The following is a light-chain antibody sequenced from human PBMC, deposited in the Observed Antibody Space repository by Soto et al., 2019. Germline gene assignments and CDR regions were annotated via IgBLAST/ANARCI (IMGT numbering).Light chain of an antibody. V-gene: IGLV2-8*01. Sequence: QSVLTQPPSASGSPGQSVTISCTGTSSDVGGYNSVSWYQHHPGKAPKLMIYEVSKRPSGVPDRFSGSKSGNTASLTVSGRQAEDEADYYCSSYAGSDVFVFGTGTKLTVL. CDR3: SSYAGSDVFV. J-gene: IGLJ1*01. CDR2: EVS. CDR1: SSDVGGYNS.